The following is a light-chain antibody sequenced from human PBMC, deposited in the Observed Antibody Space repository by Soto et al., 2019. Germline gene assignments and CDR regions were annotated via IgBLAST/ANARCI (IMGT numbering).Light chain of an antibody. CDR1: QGISSA. V-gene: IGKV1-13*02. CDR2: DAS. Sequence: ALQLTQSPSSLSASVGDRVTITCRASQGISSALAWYQQKPGKAPKLLIYDASSLESGVPSRFSGSGSGTDFTLTISSLQPEDFATYYCQQCNSYPRTFGQGTRLEIK. J-gene: IGKJ5*01. CDR3: QQCNSYPRT.